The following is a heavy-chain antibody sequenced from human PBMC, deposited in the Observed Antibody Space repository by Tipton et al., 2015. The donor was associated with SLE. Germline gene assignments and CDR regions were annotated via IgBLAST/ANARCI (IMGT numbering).Heavy chain of an antibody. V-gene: IGHV1-2*02. J-gene: IGHJ4*02. CDR2: INPNSGGT. Sequence: QSGPEVKKPGASVKVSCKASGYTFTGYYMHWVRQAPGQGLEWMGWINPNSGGTNYAQKFQGRVTMTRDTSISTAYMELSRLRSDDTAVYYCAKTPEAHCSSTRCEYFDYWGQGTLVTVSS. D-gene: IGHD2-2*01. CDR1: GYTFTGYY. CDR3: AKTPEAHCSSTRCEYFDY.